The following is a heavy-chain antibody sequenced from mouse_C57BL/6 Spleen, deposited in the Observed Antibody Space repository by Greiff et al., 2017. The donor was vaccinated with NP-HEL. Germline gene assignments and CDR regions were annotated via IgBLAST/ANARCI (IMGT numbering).Heavy chain of an antibody. V-gene: IGHV1-63*01. Sequence: QVQLKESGAELVRPGTSVKMSCKASGYTFTNYWIGWAKQRPGHGLEWIGDIYPGGGYTNYNEKFKGKATLTADKSSSTAYMQFSSLTSEDSAIYYCARWGYDYGYYYAMDYWGQGTSVTVSS. CDR1: GYTFTNYW. D-gene: IGHD2-4*01. CDR2: IYPGGGYT. CDR3: ARWGYDYGYYYAMDY. J-gene: IGHJ4*01.